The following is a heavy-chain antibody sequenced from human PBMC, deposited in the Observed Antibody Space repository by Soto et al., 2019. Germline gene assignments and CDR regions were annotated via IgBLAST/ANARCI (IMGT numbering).Heavy chain of an antibody. J-gene: IGHJ3*02. Sequence: PSETLSLTCTVSGASISSGGFYWSWIRQHPGKALEWIGFLYYSGSTYYNPSLRSRLTISVDTSKDQFSLTLSSVTAADTAVYYCERGYCSGGSCYSGHGFDIWGQGTMVPVS. V-gene: IGHV4-31*03. D-gene: IGHD2-15*01. CDR3: ERGYCSGGSCYSGHGFDI. CDR2: LYYSGST. CDR1: GASISSGGFY.